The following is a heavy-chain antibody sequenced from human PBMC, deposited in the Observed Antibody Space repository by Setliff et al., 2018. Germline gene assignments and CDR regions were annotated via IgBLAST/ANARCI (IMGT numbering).Heavy chain of an antibody. CDR1: GFTFSSHW. J-gene: IGHJ4*02. D-gene: IGHD3-16*01. CDR2: ISDAAGGSDK. CDR3: ARDRGGGLYDY. V-gene: IGHV3-74*01. Sequence: GGSLRLSCAASGFTFSSHWMHWVRQAPGKGLVWLSGISDAAGGSDKYYVDSVKGRFTISRDNAKNSLFLQMNSLRAEDTAMYFCARDRGGGLYDYWGQGTLVTVSS.